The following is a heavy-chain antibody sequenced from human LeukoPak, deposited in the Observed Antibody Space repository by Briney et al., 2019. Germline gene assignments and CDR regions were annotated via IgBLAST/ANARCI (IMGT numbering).Heavy chain of an antibody. J-gene: IGHJ5*02. D-gene: IGHD2-2*01. CDR2: INPSGGST. Sequence: GASVKVSCKASGYTFTSYYMHWVRQAPGQGLEWMGIINPSGGSTSYAQKFQGRVTMTRDMSTSTVYMELSSLRSEDTAVYYCARSGGYCSSTSCSGGYWFDPWGQGTLVTVSS. CDR3: ARSGGYCSSTSCSGGYWFDP. V-gene: IGHV1-46*01. CDR1: GYTFTSYY.